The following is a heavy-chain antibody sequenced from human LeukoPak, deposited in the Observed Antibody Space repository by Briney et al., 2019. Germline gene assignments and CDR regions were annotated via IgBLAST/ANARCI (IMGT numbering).Heavy chain of an antibody. J-gene: IGHJ5*02. V-gene: IGHV7-4-1*02. CDR2: INTNTGNP. Sequence: ASVKVSCKASGYTFTSYAMNWVRQAPGQGLEWMGWINTNTGNPTHAQGFTGRFVFSLDTSVSTAYLQISSLKAEDTAVYYCAREDYGDESNWFDPWGQGTLVTVSS. CDR1: GYTFTSYA. D-gene: IGHD4-17*01. CDR3: AREDYGDESNWFDP.